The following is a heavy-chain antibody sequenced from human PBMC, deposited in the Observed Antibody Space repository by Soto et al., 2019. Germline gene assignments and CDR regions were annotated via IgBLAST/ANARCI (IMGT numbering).Heavy chain of an antibody. CDR1: GYVFRDDV. V-gene: IGHV3-33*01. D-gene: IGHD1-26*01. CDR3: ARDQGGQSGNFIFDN. CDR2: IWYHGRDI. J-gene: IGHJ4*02. Sequence: QVRLVESGGGVVQPGRSLRLSCAAYGYVFRDDVIHWVRQAPGRGLDWVAGIWYHGRDIFYTDSVKGRFTISRDNSKNMLYLQMNSLRAEDTAVYYCARDQGGQSGNFIFDNWGQGTLVTLSS.